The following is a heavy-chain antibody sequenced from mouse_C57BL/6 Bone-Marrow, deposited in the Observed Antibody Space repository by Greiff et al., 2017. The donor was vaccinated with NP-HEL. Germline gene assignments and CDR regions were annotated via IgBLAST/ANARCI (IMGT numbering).Heavy chain of an antibody. Sequence: VKLQQSGAELARPGASVKLSCKASGYTFTSYGISWVKQRTGQGLEWIGEIYPRSGNTYYNEKFKGKATLTADKSSSTAYMGLRSLTSDDSAVYFCARGAYYGSFYFDVWGTGTTVTVSS. CDR3: ARGAYYGSFYFDV. CDR1: GYTFTSYG. J-gene: IGHJ1*03. D-gene: IGHD1-1*01. V-gene: IGHV1-81*01. CDR2: IYPRSGNT.